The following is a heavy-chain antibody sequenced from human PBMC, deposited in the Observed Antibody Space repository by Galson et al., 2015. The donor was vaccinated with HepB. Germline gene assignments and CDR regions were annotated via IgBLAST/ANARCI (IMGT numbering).Heavy chain of an antibody. CDR1: GFTFSSYG. CDR3: ARDPGRYSSGWYEY. CDR2: ISYDASNK. D-gene: IGHD6-19*01. J-gene: IGHJ4*02. V-gene: IGHV3-30*03. Sequence: SLRLSCAASGFTFSSYGMHWVRQAPGKGLEWVAVISYDASNKYYADSVKGRFTISRDNSKNTLYLQMNSLRAEDTAVYYCARDPGRYSSGWYEYWGQGALVTVSS.